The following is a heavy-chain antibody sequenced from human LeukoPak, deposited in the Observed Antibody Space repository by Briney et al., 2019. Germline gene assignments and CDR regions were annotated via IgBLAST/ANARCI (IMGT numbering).Heavy chain of an antibody. CDR1: GFTFSSYN. CDR2: ISSSSGHI. J-gene: IGHJ4*02. V-gene: IGHV3-21*01. D-gene: IGHD6-19*01. CDR3: ARDPGTVADPYFDY. Sequence: PGGSLRLSCAASGFTFSSYNMNWVRQPPGKGLEWVSSISSSSGHIHYADSVKGRSTISRDNANNSLYLQMNSLRDEDTAVYYCARDPGTVADPYFDYWGQGSLVTVSS.